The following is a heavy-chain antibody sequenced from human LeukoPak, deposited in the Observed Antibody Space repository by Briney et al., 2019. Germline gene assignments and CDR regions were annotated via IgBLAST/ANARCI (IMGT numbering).Heavy chain of an antibody. CDR1: RGTFSSYS. V-gene: IGHV1-69*05. CDR2: IIPIFGTA. CDR3: ARGPLTLRHSFDY. J-gene: IGHJ4*02. D-gene: IGHD3-9*01. Sequence: SVKVSCKASRGTFSSYSISWVRQPPGQGLEWMGGIIPIFGTANYAQKFQGRVTITTDESTSTAYMELSSLRSEDTAVYYCARGPLTLRHSFDYWGQGTLVTVSS.